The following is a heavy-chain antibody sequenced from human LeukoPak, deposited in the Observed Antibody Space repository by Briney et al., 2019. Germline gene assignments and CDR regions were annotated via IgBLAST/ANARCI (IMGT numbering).Heavy chain of an antibody. Sequence: PSETLSLTCTVSGGSISIYYWSWIRQPPGKGLEWIGYIYYSGSTNYNPSLKSRVTISVDTSKNQFSLKLSSVTAADTAVYYCARSGWFGEYTYWGQGTLVTVSS. V-gene: IGHV4-59*01. CDR3: ARSGWFGEYTY. J-gene: IGHJ4*02. CDR2: IYYSGST. D-gene: IGHD3-10*01. CDR1: GGSISIYY.